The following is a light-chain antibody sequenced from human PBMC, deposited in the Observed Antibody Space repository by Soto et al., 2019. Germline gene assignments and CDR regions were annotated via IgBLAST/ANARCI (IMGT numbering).Light chain of an antibody. Sequence: IVLTQSPATVSLSPGERATLSCRASQTMRSSHLAWYQQKPGQXPRLLIYGASTRTFDVPDRFSGSGSGTNFTLTISRLQPEDFAVYYCQHYGTSLTFGEGTKVEIK. V-gene: IGKV3-20*01. CDR3: QHYGTSLT. CDR1: QTMRSSH. J-gene: IGKJ4*01. CDR2: GAS.